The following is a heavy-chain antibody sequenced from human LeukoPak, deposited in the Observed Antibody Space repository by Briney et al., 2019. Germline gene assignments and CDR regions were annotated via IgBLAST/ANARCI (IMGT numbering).Heavy chain of an antibody. V-gene: IGHV1-69*13. CDR2: IIPIFGTV. J-gene: IGHJ6*02. Sequence: SVKVSCKASGGTFSSYAISWVRRAPGQGLEWMGGIIPIFGTVHYAQTFQGRVTITADESTNTAYMELTSLRSDDTALYYCARGQQLVGNYYYYGMDVWGQGTTVTVSS. D-gene: IGHD6-13*01. CDR3: ARGQQLVGNYYYYGMDV. CDR1: GGTFSSYA.